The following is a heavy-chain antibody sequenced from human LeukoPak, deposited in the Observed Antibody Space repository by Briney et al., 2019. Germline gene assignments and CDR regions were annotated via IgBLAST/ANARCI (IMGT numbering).Heavy chain of an antibody. CDR3: ARDDRAATVTTFDY. V-gene: IGHV3-30*03. CDR1: GFTFSSYG. J-gene: IGHJ4*02. D-gene: IGHD4-17*01. Sequence: GGSLRLSCAASGFTFSSYGMHWVRQAPGKGLEWVAVISSDGSNKYYADSVKGRFTIPRENAKNSLYLQMNSLRAEDTAVYYCARDDRAATVTTFDYWGQGTLVTVSS. CDR2: ISSDGSNK.